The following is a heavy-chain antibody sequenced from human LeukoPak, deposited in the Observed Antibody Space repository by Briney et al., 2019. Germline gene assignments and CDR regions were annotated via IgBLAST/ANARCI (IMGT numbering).Heavy chain of an antibody. V-gene: IGHV3-23*01. CDR1: GLTFSSYA. D-gene: IGHD5-12*01. CDR3: AKCGNSGCHLIDY. Sequence: GGSLRLSCAASGLTFSSYAMCWVRQAPGKGLEWVSTITGNGVSTYYADSVKGRFTISRDNSKNTLYLQMNSLRAEDTAVYYCAKCGNSGCHLIDYWGQGTLVTVSS. CDR2: ITGNGVST. J-gene: IGHJ4*02.